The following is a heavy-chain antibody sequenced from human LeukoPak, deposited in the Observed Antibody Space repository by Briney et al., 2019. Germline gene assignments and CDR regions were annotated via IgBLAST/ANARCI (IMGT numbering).Heavy chain of an antibody. CDR1: GGSFSGYY. CDR2: INHSGST. J-gene: IGHJ4*02. CDR3: AGRCSGGSCYMPR. V-gene: IGHV4-34*01. Sequence: SETLSLTCAVYGGSFSGYYWSWIRQPPGKGLEWIGEINHSGSTNYNPSLKSRATISVDTSKNQFSLKLSSVTAADTAVYYCAGRCSGGSCYMPRWGQGTLVTVST. D-gene: IGHD2-15*01.